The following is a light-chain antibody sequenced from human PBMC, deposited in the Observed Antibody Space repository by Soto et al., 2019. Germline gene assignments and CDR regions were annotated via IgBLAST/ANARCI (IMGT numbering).Light chain of an antibody. J-gene: IGKJ3*01. CDR1: QSVSSY. V-gene: IGKV3D-15*01. CDR2: GAS. Sequence: EIVMTQSPATLSVSPGERATLSCRASQSVSSYLAWYQRKPGQAPRLLIYGASTRATGLPARFSGSGSGTDFTLTIGSLQSEDLAIYYCQQYYNWPLTFGPGTKVDIK. CDR3: QQYYNWPLT.